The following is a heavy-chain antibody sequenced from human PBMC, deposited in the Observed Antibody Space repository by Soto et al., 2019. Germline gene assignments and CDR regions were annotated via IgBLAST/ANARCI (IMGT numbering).Heavy chain of an antibody. J-gene: IGHJ5*02. D-gene: IGHD2-8*01. V-gene: IGHV4-59*01. CDR2: AYYSGST. CDR3: ARDRSTYGGGGTGEVKENWFDP. CDR1: GGSISHYY. Sequence: SATLSLTXSVSGGSISHYYWSWIRQSPGKGLEWIGYAYYSGSTDYNPSLKSRVTMSVDTSKNQVSLKLNSVTTADTAVYYCARDRSTYGGGGTGEVKENWFDPWGPGTLVTVSS.